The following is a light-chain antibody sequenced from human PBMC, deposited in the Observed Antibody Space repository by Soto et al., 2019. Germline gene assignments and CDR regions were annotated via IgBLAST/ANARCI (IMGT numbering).Light chain of an antibody. CDR1: QKIYRF. J-gene: IGKJ2*01. CDR2: DAS. CDR3: QQCHDFPYT. Sequence: QMTQSPSSLSASVGDRVTITCRASQKIYRFVNWYQQRPGKAPSLLIYDASTLQGGVPSRFSGSGSGTDFTLTISNLQPEDFATYYCQQCHDFPYTSGQGTSLEIK. V-gene: IGKV1-39*01.